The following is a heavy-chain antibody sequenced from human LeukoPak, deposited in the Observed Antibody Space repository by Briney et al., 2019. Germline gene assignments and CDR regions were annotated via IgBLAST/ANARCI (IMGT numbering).Heavy chain of an antibody. CDR1: GFTFSIYT. Sequence: GSLMLPCEASGFTFSIYTMNWVRQAPGKGPEWVSSIDTGSNDIYYADSVKGRFTISRDNAKNLLFLQMDSLRAEDTAFYYCARKRGGYSTYDSWGQGIPVTVSS. CDR3: ARKRGGYSTYDS. CDR2: IDTGSNDI. V-gene: IGHV3-21*06. J-gene: IGHJ4*01. D-gene: IGHD3-9*01.